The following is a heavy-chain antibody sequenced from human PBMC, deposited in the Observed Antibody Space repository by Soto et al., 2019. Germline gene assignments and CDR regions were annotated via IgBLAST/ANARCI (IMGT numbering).Heavy chain of an antibody. CDR3: ASDYDILTGYSN. J-gene: IGHJ4*02. V-gene: IGHV3-74*01. CDR2: INSDGSST. CDR1: VFTFISYW. D-gene: IGHD3-9*01. Sequence: PGWSLRLSCASSVFTFISYWMHWVRQAPGKGLVWVSRINSDGSSTSYADSVKGRFTISRDNAKNTLYLQMNSLRAEDTAVYYCASDYDILTGYSNWGQGTLVTFSS.